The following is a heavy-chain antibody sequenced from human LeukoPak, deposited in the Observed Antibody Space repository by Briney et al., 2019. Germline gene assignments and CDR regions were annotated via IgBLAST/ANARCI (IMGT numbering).Heavy chain of an antibody. J-gene: IGHJ4*02. CDR3: AREWLFTFNFDY. CDR1: GFTFNTCW. CDR2: IKQDGSGE. V-gene: IGHV3-7*03. Sequence: GGSLRLSCAASGFTFNTCWMNWVRQAPGKGLEWVANIKQDGSGEYYMDSVKGRFTISRDNAKNSLYLQMNSLRAEDTAVYYCAREWLFTFNFDYWGQGTLVTVSS. D-gene: IGHD3-22*01.